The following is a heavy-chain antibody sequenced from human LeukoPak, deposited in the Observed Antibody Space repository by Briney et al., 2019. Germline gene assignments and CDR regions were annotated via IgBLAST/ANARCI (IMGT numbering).Heavy chain of an antibody. D-gene: IGHD6-13*01. CDR1: GGSISSSSYY. CDR2: IYYSGST. Sequence: SETLSLTCTVSGGSISSSSYYWGWIRQPPGKGLEWIGSIYYSGSTYYNPSLKSRVTISVDTSKNQFSLKLSSVTAADTAVYYCARSSSWYYFDYWGQGTLVTVSS. V-gene: IGHV4-39*07. CDR3: ARSSSWYYFDY. J-gene: IGHJ4*02.